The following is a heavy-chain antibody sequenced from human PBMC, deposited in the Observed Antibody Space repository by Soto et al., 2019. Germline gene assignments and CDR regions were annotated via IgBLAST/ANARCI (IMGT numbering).Heavy chain of an antibody. CDR3: ARDGLRDGELPYFDY. Sequence: QVQLVESGGGVVQPGRSLRLSCAASGFTFSSYAMHWVRQAPGKGLEWVAVISYDGSNKYYADSVKGRFTISRDNSKNTLCLQMNSLISEDTAVYYCARDGLRDGELPYFDYWGHGTLVTVSS. CDR2: ISYDGSNK. D-gene: IGHD1-26*01. CDR1: GFTFSSYA. J-gene: IGHJ4*01. V-gene: IGHV3-30-3*01.